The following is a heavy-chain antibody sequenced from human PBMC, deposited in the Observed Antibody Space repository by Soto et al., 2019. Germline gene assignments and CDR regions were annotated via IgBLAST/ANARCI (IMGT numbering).Heavy chain of an antibody. V-gene: IGHV3-74*01. J-gene: IGHJ4*02. CDR2: IHSDGTIT. CDR1: GFNFSTYW. Sequence: EVHLVESGGGLVQPGGCLRLSCATSGFNFSTYWVHWVRQVPGKGLVWVSRIHSDGTITDYAASVKGRFTTSRENAKKTLYLEMNSLRADDTAIYYCTRDGGGRYYGGFDNWGQGTLVTVSS. D-gene: IGHD1-26*01. CDR3: TRDGGGRYYGGFDN.